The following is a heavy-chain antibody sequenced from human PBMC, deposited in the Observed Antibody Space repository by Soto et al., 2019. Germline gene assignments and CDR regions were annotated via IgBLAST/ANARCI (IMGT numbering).Heavy chain of an antibody. CDR2: IYYRGNT. J-gene: IGHJ5*02. CDR1: GGSISSSSYY. CDR3: ARHVTVAATNWFDP. V-gene: IGHV4-39*01. D-gene: IGHD6-19*01. Sequence: PSETLSLTCTVSGGSISSSSYYWGWICQPPGKGLEWIGSIYYRGNTYYNPALKSRGTISVDTSKNHFSLNLSSATAADTAVYYCARHVTVAATNWFDPWGQGTLVTVSS.